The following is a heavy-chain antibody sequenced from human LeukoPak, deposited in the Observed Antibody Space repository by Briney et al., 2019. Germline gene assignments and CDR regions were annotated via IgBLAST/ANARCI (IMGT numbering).Heavy chain of an antibody. CDR3: AHRPSTPYYYGSGSYYRFGAFDI. J-gene: IGHJ3*02. Sequence: SGPTLVKATQTLTLTCTFSGFSLSTSGVGVGWIRQPPGKALEWLALIYWDDDKRYSPFLKSRLTITKETSKNQVVLTMTNMDPVDTATYYCAHRPSTPYYYGSGSYYRFGAFDIWGQGTMVTVSS. V-gene: IGHV2-5*02. D-gene: IGHD3-10*01. CDR1: GFSLSTSGVG. CDR2: IYWDDDK.